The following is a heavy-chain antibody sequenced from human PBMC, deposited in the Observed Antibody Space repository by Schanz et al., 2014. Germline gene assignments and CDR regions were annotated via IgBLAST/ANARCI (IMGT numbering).Heavy chain of an antibody. CDR3: ARDHQWLARYYMDV. D-gene: IGHD6-19*01. J-gene: IGHJ6*03. CDR1: GFTFSSYT. V-gene: IGHV3-23*01. CDR2: ISGSGGST. Sequence: EVHLLESGGGLVQPGGSLRLSCAASGFTFSSYTMNWVRQAPGKGLEWVSAISGSGGSTVYADSVKGRFTISRDNPKKTLYLQMNSLRAEDTAVYYCARDHQWLARYYMDVWGKGTTVTVSS.